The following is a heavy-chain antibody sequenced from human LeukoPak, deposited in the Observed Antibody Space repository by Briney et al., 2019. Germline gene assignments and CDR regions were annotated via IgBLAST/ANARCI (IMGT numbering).Heavy chain of an antibody. J-gene: IGHJ3*02. Sequence: GGSLRLSCAASGFTFSTYEMNWVRQAPGKGLEWISYISSSGSTRYYADSVMGRFTISRDNAENSLVLQMNSLKVDDTAVYYCTRDRYSSGPVGAFDIWGQGTMLTVSS. CDR3: TRDRYSSGPVGAFDI. CDR1: GFTFSTYE. CDR2: ISSSGSTR. V-gene: IGHV3-48*03. D-gene: IGHD6-25*01.